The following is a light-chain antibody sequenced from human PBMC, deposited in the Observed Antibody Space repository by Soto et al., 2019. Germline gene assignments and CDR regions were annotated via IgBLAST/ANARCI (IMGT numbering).Light chain of an antibody. J-gene: IGLJ2*01. Sequence: QPVLTQPPSASGTPGQRGTISCSGSNSNVGSNAVSWYQQVPGTAPKLLIYSDNQRPSGVPDRFSGSKSGTSASLAISGLQSGDEAEYYCAAWDDSLNGVIFGGGTKLTVL. CDR1: NSNVGSNA. CDR3: AAWDDSLNGVI. CDR2: SDN. V-gene: IGLV1-44*01.